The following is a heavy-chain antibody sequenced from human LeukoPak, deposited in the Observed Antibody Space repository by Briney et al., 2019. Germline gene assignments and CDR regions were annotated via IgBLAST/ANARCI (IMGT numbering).Heavy chain of an antibody. CDR2: IYYSGST. CDR3: ARGGSGYDFQNYYYYYYMDV. Sequence: SETLSLTCTVSGVSISSYYWSWIRQPPGKGLEWIGYIYYSGSTNYNPSLKSRVTISVDTSKNQFSLKLSSVTAADTAVYYCARGGSGYDFQNYYYYYYMDVWGKGTTVTISS. J-gene: IGHJ6*03. D-gene: IGHD5-12*01. CDR1: GVSISSYY. V-gene: IGHV4-59*12.